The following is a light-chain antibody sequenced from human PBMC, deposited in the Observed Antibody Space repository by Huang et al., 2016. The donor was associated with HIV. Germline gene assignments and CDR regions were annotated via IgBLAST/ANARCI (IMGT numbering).Light chain of an antibody. J-gene: IGKJ4*01. Sequence: EIVLTQSPGTLSLSPGERATLSCRASQIVTSNYFAWYQQKPGQAPRLLHYDTDNRATGSPDRFSGSGSGTDFTLTISSLEPEDFAGYYCQQRSNWPLTFGGGTKVEIK. CDR3: QQRSNWPLT. CDR2: DTD. V-gene: IGKV3D-20*02. CDR1: QIVTSNY.